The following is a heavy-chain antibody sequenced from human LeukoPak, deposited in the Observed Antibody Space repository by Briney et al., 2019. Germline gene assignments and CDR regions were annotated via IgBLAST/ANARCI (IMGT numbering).Heavy chain of an antibody. V-gene: IGHV3-23*01. Sequence: PGGSLRLSCAASGFTFSSYAMSWARQAPGKGLEWISGISGSGGNTYYADSVKGRFTISRDNSKNTLYLQMNSLRVEDTAVYYCARSGYSYDSDYWGQGTQVTVSS. CDR1: GFTFSSYA. CDR3: ARSGYSYDSDY. D-gene: IGHD5-18*01. J-gene: IGHJ4*02. CDR2: ISGSGGNT.